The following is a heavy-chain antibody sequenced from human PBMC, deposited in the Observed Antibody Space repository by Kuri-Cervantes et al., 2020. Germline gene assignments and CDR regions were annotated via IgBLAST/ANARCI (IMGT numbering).Heavy chain of an antibody. D-gene: IGHD6-6*01. CDR1: GYTFTSYY. CDR2: INPSGGST. CDR3: ARAPGRYSSSAGSPHGGWFDP. V-gene: IGHV1-46*01. Sequence: PSVKVSCKASGYTFTSYYMHWVRQAPGQGLGWMGIINPSGGSTSYAQKFQGRVTITADESTSTAYMELSSLRSEDTAVYYCARAPGRYSSSAGSPHGGWFDPWGQGTLVTVSS. J-gene: IGHJ5*02.